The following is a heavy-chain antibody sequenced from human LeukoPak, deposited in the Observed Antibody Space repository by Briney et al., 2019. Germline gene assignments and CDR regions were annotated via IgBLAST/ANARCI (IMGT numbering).Heavy chain of an antibody. CDR2: IYYSGST. CDR1: GGSISSYY. Sequence: SETLSLTCTVSGGSISSYYWSWIRQPPGKGLEWIGYIYYSGSTNYNPSLKSRVTISVDTSKNQFSLKLSSVTAADTAVYYCARGVGYYDSSGYYYYYYGMDVWGQGTTVTVSS. V-gene: IGHV4-59*01. J-gene: IGHJ6*02. CDR3: ARGVGYYDSSGYYYYYYGMDV. D-gene: IGHD3-22*01.